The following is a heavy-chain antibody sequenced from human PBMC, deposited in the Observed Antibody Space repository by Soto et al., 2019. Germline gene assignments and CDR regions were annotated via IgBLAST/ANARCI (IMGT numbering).Heavy chain of an antibody. CDR2: ISAYNGNT. V-gene: IGHV1-18*01. CDR1: GYTFTSYG. Sequence: ASVKVSCKASGYTFTSYGISWVRQAPGQGHEWMGWISAYNGNTNYAQKLQGRVTMTTDTSTSTVYMELRSLRSEDTAVYYCARDRRSITGTTAFDYWGQGTLVTVSS. J-gene: IGHJ4*02. D-gene: IGHD1-20*01. CDR3: ARDRRSITGTTAFDY.